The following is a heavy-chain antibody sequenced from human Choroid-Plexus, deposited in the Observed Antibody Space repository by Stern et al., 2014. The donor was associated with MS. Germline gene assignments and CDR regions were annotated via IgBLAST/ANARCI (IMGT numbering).Heavy chain of an antibody. Sequence: VQLVQSGAEVKKLGASVKVSCKTSGYIFTGYYIHWVRQAPGQGLEWMAWINPNTGGTKYAQKFQGRGTMSRDTSISTAYVELSSLTSDDTAVYYCARDQRGITIFGVVTDDYYLGMDVWGQGTTVTVSS. CDR3: ARDQRGITIFGVVTDDYYLGMDV. J-gene: IGHJ6*02. V-gene: IGHV1-2*02. CDR1: GYIFTGYY. D-gene: IGHD3-3*01. CDR2: INPNTGGT.